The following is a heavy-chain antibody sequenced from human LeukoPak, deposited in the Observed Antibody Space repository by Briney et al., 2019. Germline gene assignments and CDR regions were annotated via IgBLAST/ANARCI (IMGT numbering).Heavy chain of an antibody. CDR2: IDGDGATR. Sequence: PGGSLRLSCAASGFTFNSYLMSWVRQAPGKGLVWVSRIDGDGATRSHEDSVKGRFTISRDNANNMVYLEMNSLRVEGTAVYYCTRDSGADRRYFDLWGRGTLVTVSS. J-gene: IGHJ2*01. D-gene: IGHD7-27*01. CDR3: TRDSGADRRYFDL. V-gene: IGHV3-74*01. CDR1: GFTFNSYL.